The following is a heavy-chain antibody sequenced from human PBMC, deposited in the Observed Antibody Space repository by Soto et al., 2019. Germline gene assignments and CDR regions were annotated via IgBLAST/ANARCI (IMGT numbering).Heavy chain of an antibody. CDR3: ARWNYAFDL. J-gene: IGHJ2*01. CDR1: GLTFSIYR. D-gene: IGHD1-7*01. Sequence: VQVVESGGGLVQPGGSLRLSCEASGLTFSIYRMTWVRRAPGKGLECVANINQDGSQKDYVDSVTGRFTVSRDNAKNSLYLQMNSLRAEDTAVYYCARWNYAFDLWGRGTLVTVSS. V-gene: IGHV3-7*01. CDR2: INQDGSQK.